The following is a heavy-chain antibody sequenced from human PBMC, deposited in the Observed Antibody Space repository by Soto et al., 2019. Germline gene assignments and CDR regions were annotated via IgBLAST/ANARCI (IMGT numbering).Heavy chain of an antibody. CDR2: INHSGST. CDR1: GGSFSGYY. J-gene: IGHJ6*01. Sequence: QVQLQQWGAGLLKPSETLSLTCAVYGGSFSGYYWSWIRQPPGKGLEWIGEINHSGSTNYNPSLKSRVTISVDTSKNQFSLKLSSVTAADTAVYYCASGGHYYCGGDCYGYYYGMDVW. V-gene: IGHV4-34*01. CDR3: ASGGHYYCGGDCYGYYYGMDV. D-gene: IGHD2-21*02.